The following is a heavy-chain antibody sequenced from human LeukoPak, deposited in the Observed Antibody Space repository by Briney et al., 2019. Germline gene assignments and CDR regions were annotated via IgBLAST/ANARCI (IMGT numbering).Heavy chain of an antibody. J-gene: IGHJ1*01. CDR1: GYSFTNYW. Sequence: GESLKISCKGSGYSFTNYWIAWVRQMPGKGLEWMGIIYPGDSDTRYSPSFQGQVTISADKSISTAYLQWSSLKASDTAMYFCATYAGSYSKYFQHWGQGTLVTVSS. V-gene: IGHV5-51*01. D-gene: IGHD3-10*01. CDR2: IYPGDSDT. CDR3: ATYAGSYSKYFQH.